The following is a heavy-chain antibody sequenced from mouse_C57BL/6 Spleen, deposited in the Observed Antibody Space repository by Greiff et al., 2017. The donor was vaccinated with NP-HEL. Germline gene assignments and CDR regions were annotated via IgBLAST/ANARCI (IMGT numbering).Heavy chain of an antibody. CDR2: IDPSDSYT. CDR1: GYTFTSYW. CDR3: ARDHYYGSSDPPFAY. Sequence: QVQLQQPGAELVKPGASVKLSCKASGYTFTSYWMQWVKQRPGQGLEWIGEIDPSDSYTNYNQKFKGKATLTVDTSSSTAYMQLSSLTSEDSAVYYCARDHYYGSSDPPFAYWGQGTLVTVSA. J-gene: IGHJ3*01. D-gene: IGHD1-1*01. V-gene: IGHV1-50*01.